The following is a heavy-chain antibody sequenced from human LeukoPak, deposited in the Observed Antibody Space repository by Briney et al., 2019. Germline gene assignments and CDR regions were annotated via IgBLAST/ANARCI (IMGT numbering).Heavy chain of an antibody. D-gene: IGHD3-9*01. CDR2: ISPAGGTT. J-gene: IGHJ4*02. CDR1: GFAFGSEA. Sequence: GGSLRLSCAVSGFAFGSEAMSWVRQSPARGLEWVASISPAGGTTYYADYVKGRFTISRDNSNNTLFVHMNSLRAEDTAVYYCAKGNDILTGYTIPNWYFDYWGQGTLVTVSS. CDR3: AKGNDILTGYTIPNWYFDY. V-gene: IGHV3-23*01.